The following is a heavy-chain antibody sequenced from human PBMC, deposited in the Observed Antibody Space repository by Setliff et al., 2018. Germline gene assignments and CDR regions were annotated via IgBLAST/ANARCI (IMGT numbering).Heavy chain of an antibody. D-gene: IGHD2-15*01. CDR2: IYWDDDK. CDR1: GFSLTTTGVA. Sequence: SGPTLVNPTQTLTLTCTFSGFSLTTTGVAVGWIRQPPGKALEWLALIYWDDDKRHSPSLKSRLTIVKDTSKNQVVLTMTNMDPVDTATYYCAHRPKMGSDGFYSAFDMWGQGTMVTVSS. J-gene: IGHJ3*02. V-gene: IGHV2-5*02. CDR3: AHRPKMGSDGFYSAFDM.